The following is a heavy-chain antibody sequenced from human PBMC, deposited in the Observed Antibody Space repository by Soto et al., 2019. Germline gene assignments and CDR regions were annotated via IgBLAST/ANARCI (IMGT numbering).Heavy chain of an antibody. D-gene: IGHD6-13*01. V-gene: IGHV4-59*08. Sequence: SETLSLTCTVSGGSISSYYWSWIRQPPGKGLEWIGYIYYSGSTNYNPSLKSRLFTSLDTSKNQFSLQLTSVTAADTAVYYCASLRSRWNIDYWGQGTLVTVSS. CDR3: ASLRSRWNIDY. CDR2: IYYSGST. J-gene: IGHJ4*02. CDR1: GGSISSYY.